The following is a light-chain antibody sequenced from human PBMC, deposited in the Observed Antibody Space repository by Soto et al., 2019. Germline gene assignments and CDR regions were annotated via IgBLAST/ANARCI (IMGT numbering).Light chain of an antibody. CDR2: DAS. Sequence: EIVLTQSPATLSLSPGERATLSCRASQSASRYLAWYQQKPGQPPRLLIYDASNRATDIPPRFSGSGSGTECTLTICSLVPEDFAVYYCQHRASWPLTFGGGTKVEIK. CDR1: QSASRY. J-gene: IGKJ4*01. CDR3: QHRASWPLT. V-gene: IGKV3-11*01.